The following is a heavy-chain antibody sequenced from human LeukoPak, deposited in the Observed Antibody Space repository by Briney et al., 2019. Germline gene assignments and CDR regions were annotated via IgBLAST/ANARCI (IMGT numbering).Heavy chain of an antibody. Sequence: PGGSLRLSCAASGFTFSDYYMSWIRQAPGKGLEWVSYISSSGSTIYYADSVKGRFTISRDNAKNSLYLQMSSLRAEDTAVYYCARGPLAGSYLFDPWGQGTLVTVSS. CDR3: ARGPLAGSYLFDP. D-gene: IGHD3-10*01. V-gene: IGHV3-11*01. J-gene: IGHJ5*02. CDR2: ISSSGSTI. CDR1: GFTFSDYY.